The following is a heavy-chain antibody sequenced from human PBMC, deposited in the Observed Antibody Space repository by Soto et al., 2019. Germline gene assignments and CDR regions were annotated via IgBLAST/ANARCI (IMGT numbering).Heavy chain of an antibody. D-gene: IGHD3-3*01. CDR3: ARANDFWSGYPRITFDY. CDR2: ISSSGSTI. V-gene: IGHV3-11*01. J-gene: IGHJ4*02. Sequence: QVQLVESGGGLVKPGGSLRLSCAASGFTFSDYYMSWIRQAPGKGLEWVSYISSSGSTIYYADSVKGRFTISRDNAKNSLYLQMNRLRAADPAVYYCARANDFWSGYPRITFDYWGQGTLVTVSS. CDR1: GFTFSDYY.